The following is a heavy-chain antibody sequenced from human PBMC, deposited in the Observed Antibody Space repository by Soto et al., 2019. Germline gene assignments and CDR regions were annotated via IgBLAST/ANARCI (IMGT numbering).Heavy chain of an antibody. CDR1: RXSLSYAW. Sequence: GGSLSLSCVTSRXSLSYAWMSWVRQAPGKVMAWVARLKSKDDFGTTDYASPMNCRFSTSCDDARTTLYLQMNTLTIQDTARYYCTDFAHWGQGTSVTVSS. V-gene: IGHV3-15*01. J-gene: IGHJ4*02. CDR2: LKSKDDFGTT. CDR3: TDFAH.